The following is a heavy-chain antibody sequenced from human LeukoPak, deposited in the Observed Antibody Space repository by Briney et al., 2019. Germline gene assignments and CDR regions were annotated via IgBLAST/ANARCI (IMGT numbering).Heavy chain of an antibody. J-gene: IGHJ4*02. V-gene: IGHV3-7*01. CDR1: GFAFSSNW. CDR3: ARDPPRGPFPDY. Sequence: QPGGSLRLSCAASGFAFSSNWMSWVRQAQGQGLGWVAIIKQDGSEKYYVDSVKGRFTISRDNAKNSLYLQMNSVRAEDTAVYYCARDPPRGPFPDYWGQGTLVTVSS. CDR2: IKQDGSEK.